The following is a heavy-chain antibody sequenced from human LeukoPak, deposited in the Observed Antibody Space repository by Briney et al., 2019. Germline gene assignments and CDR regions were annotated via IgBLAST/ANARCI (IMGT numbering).Heavy chain of an antibody. Sequence: GGSLRPSCAASGFTFSSYAMSWVRQAPGKGLEWVSSISSDSSYIYYADSVRGRFTISRDNAKNSLYLQMSSLRAEDTAVYYCARETGDQAFDIWGQGTMVTVSS. CDR1: GFTFSSYA. D-gene: IGHD7-27*01. CDR2: ISSDSSYI. V-gene: IGHV3-21*01. CDR3: ARETGDQAFDI. J-gene: IGHJ3*02.